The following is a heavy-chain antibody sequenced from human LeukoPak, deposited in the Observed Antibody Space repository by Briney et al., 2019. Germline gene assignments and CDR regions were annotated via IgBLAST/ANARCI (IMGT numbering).Heavy chain of an antibody. CDR1: GFTFSSYN. Sequence: PGGSLRLSCAASGFTFSSYNMNWVRQAPGKELEWVSSISSSSSYIYYADSVKGRFTISRDNAKNSLYLQMNSLRAEDTAVYYCARGGDTVATIRSWIDYWGQGTLVTVSS. J-gene: IGHJ4*02. CDR2: ISSSSSYI. CDR3: ARGGDTVATIRSWIDY. V-gene: IGHV3-21*01. D-gene: IGHD5-12*01.